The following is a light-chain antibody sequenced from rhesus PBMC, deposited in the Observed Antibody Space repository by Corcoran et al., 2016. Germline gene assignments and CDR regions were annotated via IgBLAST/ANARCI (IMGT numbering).Light chain of an antibody. J-gene: IGKJ4*01. CDR3: LQYSSSPLT. CDR2: KAS. V-gene: IGKV1-22*01. Sequence: DIQMTQSPSSLSASVGDTVTITCRASQSISSWLDWYQQKPGKAPKLLINKASSLQSGVPSRFSGSGAGTDCTLTISSLQPEDFATYYCLQYSSSPLTFGGGTKVEIK. CDR1: QSISSW.